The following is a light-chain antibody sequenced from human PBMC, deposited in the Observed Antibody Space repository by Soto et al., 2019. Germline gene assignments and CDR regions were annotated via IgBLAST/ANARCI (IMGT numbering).Light chain of an antibody. Sequence: EMVLTQSPGTLSLSPGERATLSCRAIQSVSSSYLAWYQQKRGKAPRLXIYGASSRATGIPERFSGSGSGTDFTLTISRLEPEDFEVYYCQQYGSSPWTFGQGTKVDIK. J-gene: IGKJ1*01. CDR1: QSVSSSY. V-gene: IGKV3-20*01. CDR2: GAS. CDR3: QQYGSSPWT.